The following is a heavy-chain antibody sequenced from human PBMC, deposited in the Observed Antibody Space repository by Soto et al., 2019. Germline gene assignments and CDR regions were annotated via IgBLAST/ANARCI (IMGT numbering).Heavy chain of an antibody. CDR1: GGSISSYY. D-gene: IGHD6-6*01. V-gene: IGHV4-59*01. CDR2: IYYSGSA. J-gene: IGHJ5*02. CDR3: ARSYSSYVLDWFDP. Sequence: QVQLQESGPGLVKPSETLSLTCTVSGGSISSYYWSWIRQPPGKGLEWIGYIYYSGSANYNPSLQSRVTISVDTAKNQVSLNLSSVTAADTAVYSCARSYSSYVLDWFDPWGQGTLVTVSS.